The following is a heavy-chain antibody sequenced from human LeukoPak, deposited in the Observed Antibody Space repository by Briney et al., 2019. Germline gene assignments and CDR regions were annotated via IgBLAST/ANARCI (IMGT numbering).Heavy chain of an antibody. CDR1: GYTFTTYA. Sequence: ASVKVSCKASGYTFTTYAMNWLRQAPGQGLEWMGWINPNSDFTNFAQNFQGRVTMTSDTSISTAYMELSRLRSDDTAIYYCARAISGGSPITASDYWGQGTLVTVSS. D-gene: IGHD2-15*01. J-gene: IGHJ4*02. CDR3: ARAISGGSPITASDY. V-gene: IGHV1-2*02. CDR2: INPNSDFT.